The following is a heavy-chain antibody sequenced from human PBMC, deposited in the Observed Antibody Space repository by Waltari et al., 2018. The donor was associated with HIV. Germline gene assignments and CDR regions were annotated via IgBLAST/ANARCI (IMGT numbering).Heavy chain of an antibody. V-gene: IGHV2-5*02. J-gene: IGHJ6*03. CDR2: IYWDDDK. D-gene: IGHD1-7*01. CDR3: ARSAGTNDYYYYYYMDV. CDR1: GFSLTTSAVG. Sequence: QITLKESGPSLVKPTQTLTLTCTFSGFSLTTSAVGVGWIRQPPGKALEWLALIYWDDDKRYSPSLRIRLTITKDTSKNQVVLTMTNMDPVDTATYYCARSAGTNDYYYYYYMDVWGKGTTVTVSS.